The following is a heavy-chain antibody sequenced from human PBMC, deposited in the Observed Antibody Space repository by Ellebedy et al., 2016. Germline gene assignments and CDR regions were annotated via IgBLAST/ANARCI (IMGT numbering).Heavy chain of an antibody. Sequence: GGSLRLSXAASGFTFIKAWMSWVRQAPGKGLEWVSAISGSGGSTYYADSVKGRFTISRDNSKNTLYLQMNSLRAEDTAVYYCAEPPGNGYSYFNYWGQGTLVTVSS. CDR1: GFTFIKAW. J-gene: IGHJ4*02. CDR2: ISGSGGST. CDR3: AEPPGNGYSYFNY. D-gene: IGHD3-3*01. V-gene: IGHV3-23*01.